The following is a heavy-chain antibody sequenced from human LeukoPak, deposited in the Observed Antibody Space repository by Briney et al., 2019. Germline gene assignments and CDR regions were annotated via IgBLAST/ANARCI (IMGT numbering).Heavy chain of an antibody. CDR2: IKQDGSEK. CDR1: GFTFSSYW. Sequence: GGSLRLSCAASGFTFSSYWMSWVRQAPGKGLEWVANIKQDGSEKYYVDSVKGRFNISRDNAKNSLYLQMNSLRAEDTAVYYCARGRRHYGSGSYPVDYWGQGTLVTVSS. V-gene: IGHV3-7*03. CDR3: ARGRRHYGSGSYPVDY. D-gene: IGHD3-10*01. J-gene: IGHJ4*02.